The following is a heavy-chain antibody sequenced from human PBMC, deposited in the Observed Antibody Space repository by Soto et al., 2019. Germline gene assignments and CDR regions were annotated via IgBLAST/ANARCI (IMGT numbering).Heavy chain of an antibody. CDR1: GDSISSYY. CDR3: SRNWFDP. CDR2: ISYTGST. V-gene: IGHV4-59*13. J-gene: IGHJ5*02. D-gene: IGHD3-10*01. Sequence: SETLSLTCTVSGDSISSYYWSWIRQPPGKGLEWVGYISYTGSTIYNPSLESRATISLDTSKNQVSLSLNSVTVTVWFGELSSRNWFDPWGQGTLVTVSS.